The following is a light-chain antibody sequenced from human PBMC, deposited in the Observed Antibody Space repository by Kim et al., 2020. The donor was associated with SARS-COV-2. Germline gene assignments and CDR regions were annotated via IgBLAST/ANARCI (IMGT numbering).Light chain of an antibody. V-gene: IGLV3-19*01. CDR3: NSRDSSGNLYV. Sequence: ALGETARITCQGDSLRSYYASWYQQKPGQAPVLVIYGKNNRPSGIPDRFSGSSSGNTASLTITGAQAEDEADYYCNSRDSSGNLYVFGTGTKVTVL. J-gene: IGLJ1*01. CDR1: SLRSYY. CDR2: GKN.